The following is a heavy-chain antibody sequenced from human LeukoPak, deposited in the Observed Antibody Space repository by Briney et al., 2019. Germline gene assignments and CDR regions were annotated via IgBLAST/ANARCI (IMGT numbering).Heavy chain of an antibody. V-gene: IGHV4-59*01. D-gene: IGHD5-24*01. Sequence: PSETLSLTCTVSGGSISSYYWSWIRQPPGKGLEWIGYIYYSGSTNYNPSLKSRVTISVDTSKNQFSLKLSSVTAADTAVYYCARGEKVTLLEYWGQGTLVTVSS. CDR1: GGSISSYY. J-gene: IGHJ4*02. CDR2: IYYSGST. CDR3: ARGEKVTLLEY.